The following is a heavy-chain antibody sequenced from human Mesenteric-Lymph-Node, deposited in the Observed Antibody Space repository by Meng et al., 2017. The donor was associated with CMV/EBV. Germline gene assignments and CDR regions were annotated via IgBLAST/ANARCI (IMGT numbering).Heavy chain of an antibody. J-gene: IGHJ3*02. CDR2: ISSTSTYI. CDR1: GFTFSYYT. CDR3: ARDTSIVGADDAFDI. Sequence: ETLSLTCAASGFTFSYYTMNWVRQAPGKGLEWVSSISSTSTYIYYADSVKGRFTISRDNAKNTLYLQMNTLRTEDTAVYYCARDTSIVGADDAFDIWGQGTMVTVSS. V-gene: IGHV3-21*01. D-gene: IGHD1-26*01.